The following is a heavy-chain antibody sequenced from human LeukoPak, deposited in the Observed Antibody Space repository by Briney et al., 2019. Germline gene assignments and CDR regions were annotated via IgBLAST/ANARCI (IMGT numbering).Heavy chain of an antibody. D-gene: IGHD3-10*01. Sequence: SVKVSCKPSGGTFSTYAFSWVRQAPGQGLEWMGRTLPKLDIINYAQKFQDRVTITADKSTNTAYMELSRLRSEDTAVYYCARSNYGAGNDYFDSWGQGALITVSS. J-gene: IGHJ4*02. V-gene: IGHV1-69*04. CDR2: TLPKLDII. CDR3: ARSNYGAGNDYFDS. CDR1: GGTFSTYA.